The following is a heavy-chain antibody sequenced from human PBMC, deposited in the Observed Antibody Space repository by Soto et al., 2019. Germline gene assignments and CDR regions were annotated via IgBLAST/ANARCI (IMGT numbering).Heavy chain of an antibody. CDR3: ARVVVVPAANYYYGMDV. D-gene: IGHD2-2*01. J-gene: IGHJ6*02. CDR1: GCSMGMEYDY. CDR2: IYYSGST. Sequence: SATMSRTCPFSGCSMGMEYDYWPWIRQPPGNCLEWIGYIYYSGSTYYNPSLKSRVTISVDTSKNQFSLKLSSVTAADTAVYYCARVVVVPAANYYYGMDVWGQGTTVTVSS. V-gene: IGHV4-30-4*01.